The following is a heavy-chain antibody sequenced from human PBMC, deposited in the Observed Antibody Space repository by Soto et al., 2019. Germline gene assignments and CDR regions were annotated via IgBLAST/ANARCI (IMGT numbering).Heavy chain of an antibody. J-gene: IGHJ6*02. V-gene: IGHV3-74*01. CDR2: ISGDGSSI. CDR1: GFPFRISW. D-gene: IGHD1-1*01. Sequence: PGGSLRLSCAGSGFPFRISWMHWVRQAPGKGLIWVSRISGDGSSISYADSVKGRFTVSRDNPNKILYLEINSLRAEDTAVYYCVTASVEYYGLDVWGHGTKATVSS. CDR3: VTASVEYYGLDV.